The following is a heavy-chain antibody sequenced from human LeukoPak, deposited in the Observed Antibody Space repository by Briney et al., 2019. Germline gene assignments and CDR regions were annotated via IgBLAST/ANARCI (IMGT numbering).Heavy chain of an antibody. D-gene: IGHD6-13*01. J-gene: IGHJ4*02. V-gene: IGHV4-39*07. CDR1: GGSISSSSYY. CDR2: IYYSGST. CDR3: ASDIAAAGPSFFDY. Sequence: SETLSLTCTVSGGSISSSSYYWGWIRQPPGKGLEWIGSIYYSGSTYYNPSLKSRVTISVDTSKNQFSLKLSSVTAADTAVYYCASDIAAAGPSFFDYWGQGTLVTVSS.